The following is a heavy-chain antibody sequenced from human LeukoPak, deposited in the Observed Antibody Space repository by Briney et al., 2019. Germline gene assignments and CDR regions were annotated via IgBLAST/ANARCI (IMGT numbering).Heavy chain of an antibody. Sequence: GASVKVSCKASGYTFTGYYMHWVRQAPGQGLEWMGWINPNSGGTNYVQKFQGRVTMTRDTSISTAYMELSRLRSDDTAVYYCARASWDYYYYMDVWGKGTTVTVSS. CDR1: GYTFTGYY. CDR2: INPNSGGT. V-gene: IGHV1-2*02. D-gene: IGHD6-6*01. J-gene: IGHJ6*03. CDR3: ARASWDYYYYMDV.